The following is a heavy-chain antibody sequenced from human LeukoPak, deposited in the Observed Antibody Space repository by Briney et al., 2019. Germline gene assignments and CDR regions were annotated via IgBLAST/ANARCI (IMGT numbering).Heavy chain of an antibody. Sequence: SETLSLTCAVYGGSFSGYYWSWIRQPPGKGLEWIGEINHSGGTNYNPSLKSRVTISVDTSKNQFSLKLSSVTAADTAVYYCARDYCSSTSCYTWLDYWGQGTLVTVSS. V-gene: IGHV4-34*01. J-gene: IGHJ4*02. CDR2: INHSGGT. CDR3: ARDYCSSTSCYTWLDY. CDR1: GGSFSGYY. D-gene: IGHD2-2*02.